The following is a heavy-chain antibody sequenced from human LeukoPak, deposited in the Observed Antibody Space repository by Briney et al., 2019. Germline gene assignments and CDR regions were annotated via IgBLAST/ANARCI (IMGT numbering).Heavy chain of an antibody. Sequence: PSETLSLTCTVSGGSISSSYWSWIRQPPGKGLEWIGYIYYSGSTNYNPSLKSRLTISVDTSKNQFSLKLSSVTAADTAVYYCARIIHRGFVWYFDLWGRGTLVTVSS. CDR1: GGSISSSY. D-gene: IGHD3-10*01. CDR3: ARIIHRGFVWYFDL. J-gene: IGHJ2*01. V-gene: IGHV4-59*01. CDR2: IYYSGST.